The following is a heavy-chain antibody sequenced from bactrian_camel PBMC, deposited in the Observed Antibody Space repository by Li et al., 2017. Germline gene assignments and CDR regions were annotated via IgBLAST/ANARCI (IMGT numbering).Heavy chain of an antibody. V-gene: IGHV3S53*01. CDR3: AADHSWNRCPPRGNGYSF. CDR1: RVRWINYC. D-gene: IGHD3*01. J-gene: IGHJ4*01. Sequence: HVQRVECGGGSVQAGGSLRLSCEVSRVRWINYCMGWFRRKEGGRREGVASIDSDGYTSFAESVEGRFTISRDNAKNTLYLQMNNLKPEDTSKYFCAADHSWNRCPPRGNGYSFWGRGTQVTVS. CDR2: IDSDGYT.